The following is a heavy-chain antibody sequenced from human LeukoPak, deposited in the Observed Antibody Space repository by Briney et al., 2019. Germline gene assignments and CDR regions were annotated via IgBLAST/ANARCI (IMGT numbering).Heavy chain of an antibody. CDR2: IYTSGGT. J-gene: IGHJ1*01. V-gene: IGHV4-4*07. CDR3: ARGDIAAAGMDFQH. D-gene: IGHD6-13*01. Sequence: PSETLSLTCTVSGGSISRYYWSWIRQPAGKGLEWIGRIYTSGGTNYNPSLKSRVTISVDTSKNQFSLKLSSVTAADTAVYYCARGDIAAAGMDFQHWGQGTLVTVSS. CDR1: GGSISRYY.